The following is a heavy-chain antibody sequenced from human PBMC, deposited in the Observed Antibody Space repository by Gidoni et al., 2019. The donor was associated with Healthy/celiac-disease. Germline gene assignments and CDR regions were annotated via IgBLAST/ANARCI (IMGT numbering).Heavy chain of an antibody. CDR1: GFTFSSYG. V-gene: IGHV3-33*01. CDR3: ARDRHYDFWSGYYPSYYYYGMDV. J-gene: IGHJ6*02. Sequence: QVQLVESGGGVVQPGRSLRLSCAASGFTFSSYGMHWVRPAPGKGLAWVAVIWYDGSNKYYADSVKGRFTISRDNSKNTLYLQMNSLRAEDTAVYYCARDRHYDFWSGYYPSYYYYGMDVWGQGTTVTVSS. D-gene: IGHD3-3*01. CDR2: IWYDGSNK.